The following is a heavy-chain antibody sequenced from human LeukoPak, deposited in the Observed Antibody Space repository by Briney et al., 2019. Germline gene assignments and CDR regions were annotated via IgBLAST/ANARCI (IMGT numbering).Heavy chain of an antibody. D-gene: IGHD3-10*01. V-gene: IGHV6-1*01. J-gene: IGHJ6*02. CDR3: ARVRRDGVYYYYYGMDV. Sequence: SQTLSLTCAISGDRVSSDSAAWNWIRKSPSRGLEWLGRTHYRSKWYNDYAISVKSRITINPDTSKNQFSLQLNSVTPGDTAVYYCARVRRDGVYYYYYGMDVWGQGTTVTVSS. CDR1: GDRVSSDSAA. CDR2: THYRSKWYN.